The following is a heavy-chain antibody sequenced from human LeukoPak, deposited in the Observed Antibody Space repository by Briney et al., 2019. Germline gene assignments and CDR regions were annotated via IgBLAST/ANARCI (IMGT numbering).Heavy chain of an antibody. CDR3: ARHSGSGSLSRPFDP. CDR2: IVYTEST. Sequence: PSETLSLTCSVSGGSVTSGGFYWGWLRQPPGKGPEWIAIIVYTESTYYNPSLNSRVTVSIDTSKSQCSLRLTSVTATDTAVYHSARHSGSGSLSRPFDPRGQGTLVTVSS. CDR1: GGSVTSGGFY. J-gene: IGHJ5*02. V-gene: IGHV4-39*01. D-gene: IGHD3-10*01.